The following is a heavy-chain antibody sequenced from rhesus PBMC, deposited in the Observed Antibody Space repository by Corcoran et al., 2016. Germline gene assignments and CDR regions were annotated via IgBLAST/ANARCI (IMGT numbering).Heavy chain of an antibody. CDR3: ARDPYSNYGYWYFDI. CDR2: ISGSGGRT. CDR1: GGSIRRHY. J-gene: IGHJ2*01. D-gene: IGHD4-23*01. Sequence: QLQLQESGPGLVKPSETLSLTCAVSGGSIRRHYWRWIRQPPGEGLAWIGGISGSGGRTDYNPSHKSRVTISTDTSKNQFSLKLSSVTAADTAVYYCARDPYSNYGYWYFDIWGPGTPITISS. V-gene: IGHV4-173*01.